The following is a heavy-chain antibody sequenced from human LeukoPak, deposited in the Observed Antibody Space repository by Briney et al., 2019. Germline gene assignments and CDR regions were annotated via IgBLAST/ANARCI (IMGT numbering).Heavy chain of an antibody. J-gene: IGHJ3*02. V-gene: IGHV4-61*02. CDR3: ASQAVRYFDWFNAFDI. D-gene: IGHD3-9*01. Sequence: SETLSLTCTVSGGSISSGSYFWSWIRQSAGRGLEWIGRIDSSGNTNYNPSLKSRVTMSLDTSKNQFSLKLSSVTAADTAVYYCASQAVRYFDWFNAFDIWGQGTMVTVSS. CDR1: GGSISSGSYF. CDR2: IDSSGNT.